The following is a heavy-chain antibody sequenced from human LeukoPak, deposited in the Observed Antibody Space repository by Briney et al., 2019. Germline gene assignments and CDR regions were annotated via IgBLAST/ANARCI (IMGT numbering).Heavy chain of an antibody. CDR1: GGSISSYY. V-gene: IGHV4-59*08. Sequence: PSETLSLTCTVSGGSISSYYWSWIRQPPGKGLEWIGYIYYSGSTNYNPSLKSRVTISVDTSKNQFSLKLSSVTAADTAVYYCASLFGSSWYAGQLVYYGMDVWGQGTTVTVSS. CDR3: ASLFGSSWYAGQLVYYGMDV. D-gene: IGHD6-13*01. J-gene: IGHJ6*02. CDR2: IYYSGST.